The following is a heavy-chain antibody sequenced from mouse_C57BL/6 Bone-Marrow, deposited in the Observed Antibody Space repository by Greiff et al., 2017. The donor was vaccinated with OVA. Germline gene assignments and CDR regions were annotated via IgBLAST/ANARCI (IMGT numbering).Heavy chain of an antibody. J-gene: IGHJ3*01. CDR3: ASVPVNAY. V-gene: IGHV1-22*01. CDR1: GYTFTDYN. D-gene: IGHD2-2*01. CDR2: LNPNNGGT. Sequence: VQLQQSGPELVKPGASVKMSCKASGYTFTDYNMHWVKQSHGKSLAWIGSLNPNNGGTSYNQKFKGKATLTVNKSSSTAYMELRSLTSEDSAVYYCASVPVNAYWGQGTLVTVSA.